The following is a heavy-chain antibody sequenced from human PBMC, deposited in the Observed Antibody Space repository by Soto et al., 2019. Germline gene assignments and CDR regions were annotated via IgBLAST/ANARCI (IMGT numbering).Heavy chain of an antibody. D-gene: IGHD3-22*01. CDR2: TIPIFGTA. J-gene: IGHJ4*02. Sequence: QVQLVQSGAEVKKPGSSVKVSCKASGGTFSSYAISWVRQAPGQGLEWMGGTIPIFGTANYAQKFQGRVTITAXEXTXTXHMEVSSLRSEDTAVYYCARGDFYYDSSGYYGGFAYWGQGTLVTVSS. CDR3: ARGDFYYDSSGYYGGFAY. V-gene: IGHV1-69*12. CDR1: GGTFSSYA.